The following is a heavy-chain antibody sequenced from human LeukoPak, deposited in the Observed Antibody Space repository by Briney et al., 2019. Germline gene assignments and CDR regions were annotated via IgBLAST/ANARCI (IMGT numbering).Heavy chain of an antibody. V-gene: IGHV3-7*01. CDR2: IKQDGSEK. CDR1: GFTFSSYW. J-gene: IGHJ6*02. Sequence: GGSLRLSCAASGFTFSSYWMSWVRQAPGKGLEWVANIKQDGSEKYYVDSVKGRYTISRDNAKNSLYLQMNSLRAEDTAVYYCARVSRDFYSNYYYYYGMDVWGQGTTVTVSS. D-gene: IGHD4-11*01. CDR3: ARVSRDFYSNYYYYYGMDV.